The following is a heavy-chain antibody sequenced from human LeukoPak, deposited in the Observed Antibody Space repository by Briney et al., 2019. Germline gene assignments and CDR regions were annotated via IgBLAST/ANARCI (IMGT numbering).Heavy chain of an antibody. CDR1: GFTFSDYY. CDR3: ATASAMVTVDY. J-gene: IGHJ4*02. CDR2: ISSSGSTI. V-gene: IGHV3-11*01. D-gene: IGHD5-18*01. Sequence: GGSLRLSCAASGFTFSDYYMSWIRQAPGKGLEWVSYISSSGSTIYYADSVKGRFTISRDNAKNSLYLQMNSLRAEDTAVYYCATASAMVTVDYWGQGTLVTVSS.